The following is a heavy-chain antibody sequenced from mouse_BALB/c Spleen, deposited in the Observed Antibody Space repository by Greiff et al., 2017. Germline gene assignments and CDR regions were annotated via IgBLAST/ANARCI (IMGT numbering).Heavy chain of an antibody. CDR2: ISSGGGST. D-gene: IGHD2-10*02. Sequence: DVKLVESGGGLVKPGGSLKLSCAASGFAFSSYDMSWVRQTPEKRLEWVAYISSGGGSTYYPDTVKGRFTISRDNAKNTLYLQMSSLKSEDTAMYYCARQKEVWLYYFDYWGQGTTLTVSS. CDR1: GFAFSSYD. J-gene: IGHJ2*01. CDR3: ARQKEVWLYYFDY. V-gene: IGHV5-12-1*01.